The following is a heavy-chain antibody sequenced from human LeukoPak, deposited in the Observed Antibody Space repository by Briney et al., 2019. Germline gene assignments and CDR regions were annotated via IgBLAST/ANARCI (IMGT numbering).Heavy chain of an antibody. J-gene: IGHJ4*02. CDR3: AKDKGPGGIAAAGTDY. V-gene: IGHV3-53*05. CDR2: IYSGGST. Sequence: GGSLRLSCAASGFTVSSNYMSWVRQAPGKGLEWVSVIYSGGSTYYADSVKGRFTISRDNAKNSLYLQMNSLRAEDTALYYCAKDKGPGGIAAAGTDYWGQGTLVTVSS. CDR1: GFTVSSNY. D-gene: IGHD6-13*01.